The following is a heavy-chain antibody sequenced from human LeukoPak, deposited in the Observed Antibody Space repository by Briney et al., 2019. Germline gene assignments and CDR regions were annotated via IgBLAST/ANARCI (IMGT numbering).Heavy chain of an antibody. CDR1: GFTFSSYA. CDR2: ISYDGSNK. Sequence: GRSLRLSCAASGFTFSSYAMHWVPQAPGKGLEWVAVISYDGSNKYYADSVKGRFTISRDNSKNTLYLQMNSLRAEDTAVYYCARVQGNWFDPWGQGTLVTVSS. J-gene: IGHJ5*02. V-gene: IGHV3-30-3*01. CDR3: ARVQGNWFDP.